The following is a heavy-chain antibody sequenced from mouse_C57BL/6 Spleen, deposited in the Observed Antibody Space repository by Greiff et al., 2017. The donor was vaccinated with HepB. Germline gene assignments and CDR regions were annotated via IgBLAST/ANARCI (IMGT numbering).Heavy chain of an antibody. D-gene: IGHD1-1*01. CDR3: ARPYYGSSNYWYFDV. Sequence: EVKLVESGGGLVKPGGSLKLSCAASGFTFSSYTMSWVRQTPEKRLEWVATISGGGGNTYYPDSVKGRFTISRDNAKNTLYLQMSSLRSEDTALYYCARPYYGSSNYWYFDVWGTGTTVTVSS. J-gene: IGHJ1*03. V-gene: IGHV5-9*01. CDR2: ISGGGGNT. CDR1: GFTFSSYT.